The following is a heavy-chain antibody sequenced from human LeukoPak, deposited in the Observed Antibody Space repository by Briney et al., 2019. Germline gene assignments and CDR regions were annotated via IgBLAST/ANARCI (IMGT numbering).Heavy chain of an antibody. J-gene: IGHJ4*02. CDR2: ISGSGGST. CDR1: GFTFSSYA. CDR3: AKDKYGEGYYFDY. V-gene: IGHV3-23*01. D-gene: IGHD4-17*01. Sequence: PGGSLRLSCAASGFTFSSYAMSWVRQAPGKGLEWVSAISGSGGSTYYAASVKGRFTIPRHNSKNALYLQMNSLRAEDTAVHYCAKDKYGEGYYFDYWGQGTLVTVSS.